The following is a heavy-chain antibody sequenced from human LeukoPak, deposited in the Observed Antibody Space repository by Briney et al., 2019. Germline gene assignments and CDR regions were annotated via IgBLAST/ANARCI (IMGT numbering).Heavy chain of an antibody. CDR2: ISSNGGST. J-gene: IGHJ3*02. CDR3: VKALGYCSGGSCLAFDI. D-gene: IGHD2-15*01. Sequence: PGGSLRLSCSASGFTFSNYAMHWVRQAPGKXLEYVSAISSNGGSTYYADSVKGRFTISRDNSKNTLYLQMGSLRAEDTAVYYCVKALGYCSGGSCLAFDIWGQGTMVTVSS. CDR1: GFTFSNYA. V-gene: IGHV3-64D*06.